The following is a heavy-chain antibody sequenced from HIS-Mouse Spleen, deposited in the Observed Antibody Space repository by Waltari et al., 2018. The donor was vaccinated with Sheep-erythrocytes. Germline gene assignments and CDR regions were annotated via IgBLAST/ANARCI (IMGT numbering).Heavy chain of an antibody. V-gene: IGHV4-59*08. CDR3: ARLELGQFDY. J-gene: IGHJ4*02. CDR1: GGSISSYY. D-gene: IGHD1-26*01. Sequence: QVQLQESGPGLVKPSETLSLPCTVPGGSISSYYWSWIRQPPGKGLEWIGYIYYSGSTNYNPSLKSRVTISVDTSKNQFSLKLSSVTAADTAVYYCARLELGQFDYWGQGTLVTVSS. CDR2: IYYSGST.